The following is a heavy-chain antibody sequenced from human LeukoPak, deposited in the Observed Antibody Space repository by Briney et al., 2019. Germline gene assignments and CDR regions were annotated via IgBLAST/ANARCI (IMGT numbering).Heavy chain of an antibody. CDR1: GFTVSSNY. V-gene: IGHV3-53*01. J-gene: IGHJ4*02. Sequence: PGGSLRLSCAASGFTVSSNYMTWVRQTPGKGLEWVSVIYSGGSTYYADSVKGRFTISRDNYKNTLYLQMNSLRAEDTAVYYCARDLYLGYWGQGTLVTVSS. CDR3: ARDLYLGY. CDR2: IYSGGST.